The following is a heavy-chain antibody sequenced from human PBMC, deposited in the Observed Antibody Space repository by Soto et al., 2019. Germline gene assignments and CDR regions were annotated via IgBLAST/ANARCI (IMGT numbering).Heavy chain of an antibody. CDR2: ISYDGSNK. Sequence: GGSLRLSCAASGFTFSSYGMHWFRQAPGKGLEWVAVISYDGSNKYYADSVKGRFTISRDNSKNTLYLQMNSLRAEDTAVYYCAKDLGPFLSYGDTAISWFDPWGQGTLVTVSS. J-gene: IGHJ5*02. V-gene: IGHV3-30*18. D-gene: IGHD4-17*01. CDR3: AKDLGPFLSYGDTAISWFDP. CDR1: GFTFSSYG.